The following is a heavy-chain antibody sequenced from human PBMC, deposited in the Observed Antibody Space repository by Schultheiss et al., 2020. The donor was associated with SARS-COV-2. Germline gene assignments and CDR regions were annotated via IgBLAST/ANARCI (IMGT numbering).Heavy chain of an antibody. Sequence: SQTLSLTCAVYGGSFSGYYWSWIRQPPGKGLEWIGYIYYSGSTNYNPSLKSRVTISVDTSKNQFSLKLSSVTAADTAVYYCARGDRGSGWFSWGQGTLVTVSS. V-gene: IGHV4-59*01. CDR1: GGSFSGYY. D-gene: IGHD6-19*01. CDR2: IYYSGST. J-gene: IGHJ5*02. CDR3: ARGDRGSGWFS.